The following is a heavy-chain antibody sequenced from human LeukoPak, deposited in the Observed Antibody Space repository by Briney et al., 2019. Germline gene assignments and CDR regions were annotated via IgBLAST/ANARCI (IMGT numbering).Heavy chain of an antibody. CDR2: IYYSGST. CDR1: GGSTSSYY. D-gene: IGHD3-3*01. Sequence: SETLSLTCTVSGGSTSSYYWSWIRQPPGKGLEWIGYIYYSGSTNYNPSLKSRVTISVDTSKNQFSLKLSSVTAADTAVYYCATSYTYDFWSGFDYWGQGTLVTVSS. V-gene: IGHV4-59*01. CDR3: ATSYTYDFWSGFDY. J-gene: IGHJ4*02.